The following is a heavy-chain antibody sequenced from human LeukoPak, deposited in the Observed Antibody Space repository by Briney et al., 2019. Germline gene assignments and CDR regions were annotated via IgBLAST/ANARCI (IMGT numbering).Heavy chain of an antibody. CDR1: GFTFSNYW. CDR3: ARQGSSARGDY. D-gene: IGHD6-19*01. J-gene: IGHJ4*02. CDR2: ISTSSSYI. Sequence: GGSLRLSCAASGFTFSNYWMTWVRQAPGKGLEWVSSISTSSSYIYYADSVKGRFTISRDNAKKSLFLQMNSLRAEDTAVYYCARQGSSARGDYWGQGTLVTVSS. V-gene: IGHV3-21*01.